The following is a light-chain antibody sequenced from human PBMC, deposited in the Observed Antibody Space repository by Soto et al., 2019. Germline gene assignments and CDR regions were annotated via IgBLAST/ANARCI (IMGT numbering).Light chain of an antibody. CDR3: QQLNSYPLT. V-gene: IGKV1-9*01. CDR2: AAS. CDR1: QGISSY. Sequence: DIQLTQSPSFLSASVGDRVTITCRASQGISSYLAWYQQKPGKAPKLLIYAASTLQSGVPSRFRGSGSGTEFSLTISSLQPEELATYYCQQLNSYPLTFGGGSKVQIK. J-gene: IGKJ4*01.